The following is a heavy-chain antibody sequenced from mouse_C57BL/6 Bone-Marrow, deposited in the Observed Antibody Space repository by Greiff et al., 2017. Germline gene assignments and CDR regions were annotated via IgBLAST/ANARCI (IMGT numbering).Heavy chain of an antibody. CDR2: IDPAIGNI. V-gene: IGHV14-3*01. D-gene: IGHD2-1*01. CDR1: GFNINNTY. CDR3: AEIYYGNYNYARDY. J-gene: IGHJ4*01. Sequence: EVQLQQSVAVLVRPGASVKLSCTASGFNINNTYMHWVKQRPEQGLEWIGRIDPAIGNINYALKFTGKVTITADTSSTTAYLQLSSLTSEDTAIYYWAEIYYGNYNYARDYWGQGTSVTVSS.